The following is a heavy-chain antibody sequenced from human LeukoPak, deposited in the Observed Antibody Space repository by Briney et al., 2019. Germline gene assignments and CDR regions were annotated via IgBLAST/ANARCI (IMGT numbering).Heavy chain of an antibody. D-gene: IGHD2-15*01. CDR3: ARFGYVAAVDL. V-gene: IGHV3-7*01. CDR1: GFTFSSYE. J-gene: IGHJ4*02. Sequence: GGSLRLSCAASGFTFSSYEMNWVRQAPGTGLEWVANINPAGTETYYVDPVKGRFTISRDNAKNLLYLQMNSLRAEDTAVYYCARFGYVAAVDLWGQGTLVTVSS. CDR2: INPAGTET.